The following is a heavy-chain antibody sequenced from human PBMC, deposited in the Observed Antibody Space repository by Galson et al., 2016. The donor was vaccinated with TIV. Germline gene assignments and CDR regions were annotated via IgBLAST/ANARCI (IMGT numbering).Heavy chain of an antibody. J-gene: IGHJ6*02. Sequence: SLRLSCAASGFTFSNYAMTWVRQAPGKGLEWVSLISDGGKTYYSDSVKGRFTISRDNSKNTLYLQMNRLRVEDTAVYYCARDRVVDATYYFYYYGMDVWGHGTAVTVSS. V-gene: IGHV3-66*02. CDR3: ARDRVVDATYYFYYYGMDV. CDR2: ISDGGKT. CDR1: GFTFSNYA. D-gene: IGHD2-15*01.